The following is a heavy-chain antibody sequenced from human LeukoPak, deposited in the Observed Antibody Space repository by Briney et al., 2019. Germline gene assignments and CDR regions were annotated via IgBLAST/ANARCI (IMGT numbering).Heavy chain of an antibody. CDR3: ARLRRVGPTFGIGYFDF. J-gene: IGHJ4*02. CDR1: GYSFPDYW. Sequence: GESLKISCKGSGYSFPDYWIGWVRQMPGKGLEWMGIIYPDDSDTRYSPSFQGQVSISVDKSISTAYLQWSSLKASDTAMYFCARLRRVGPTFGIGYFDFWGQGTLVIVSS. CDR2: IYPDDSDT. D-gene: IGHD1-26*01. V-gene: IGHV5-51*01.